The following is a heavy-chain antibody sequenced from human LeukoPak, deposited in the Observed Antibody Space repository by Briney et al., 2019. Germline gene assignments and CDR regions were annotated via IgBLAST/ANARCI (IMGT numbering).Heavy chain of an antibody. CDR3: AREGLLPSYYYYYMDV. CDR2: IYYSGST. V-gene: IGHV4-30-4*08. CDR1: GGSISSGDYY. Sequence: PSETLSLTCTVSGGSISSGDYYWSWIRQPPGKGLEWIGYIYYSGSTYYNPSLKSRVTISVDTSKNQFSLKLSSVTAADTAVYYCAREGLLPSYYYYYMDVWGKGTTVTVSS. J-gene: IGHJ6*03. D-gene: IGHD2-15*01.